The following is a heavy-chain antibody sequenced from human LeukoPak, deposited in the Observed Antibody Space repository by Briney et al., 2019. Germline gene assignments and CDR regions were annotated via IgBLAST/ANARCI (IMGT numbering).Heavy chain of an antibody. D-gene: IGHD2-2*01. Sequence: GGSLRLSCAASGFTFSSYAMHWVRQAPGKGLEWVAVISYDGSNKYYADSVKGRFTISRDNSKNTLYLQMNSLRAEDTAVYYCARGCSSTSCYYYYYMDVWGKGTTVTVSS. V-gene: IGHV3-30-3*01. CDR2: ISYDGSNK. CDR1: GFTFSSYA. J-gene: IGHJ6*03. CDR3: ARGCSSTSCYYYYYMDV.